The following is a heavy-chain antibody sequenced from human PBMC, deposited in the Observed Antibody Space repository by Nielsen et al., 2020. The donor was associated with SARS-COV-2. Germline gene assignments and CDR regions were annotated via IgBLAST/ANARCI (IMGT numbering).Heavy chain of an antibody. V-gene: IGHV3-30*18. CDR2: ISYDGSNK. J-gene: IGHJ6*02. CDR1: GFTFSSYG. Sequence: GESLKISCAASGFTFSSYGMHWVRQAPGKGLEWVAVISYDGSNKYYADSVKGRFTISRDNSKNTLYLQMNSLRAEDTAVYYCAKDRAEYSGSYYAAHYYYGMDVWGQGTTVTVSS. D-gene: IGHD1-26*01. CDR3: AKDRAEYSGSYYAAHYYYGMDV.